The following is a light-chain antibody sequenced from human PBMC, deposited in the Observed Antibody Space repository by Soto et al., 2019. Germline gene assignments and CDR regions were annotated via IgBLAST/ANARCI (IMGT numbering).Light chain of an antibody. J-gene: IGKJ4*01. CDR2: GAS. CDR3: QQFFSAVLT. V-gene: IGKV1-39*01. CDR1: ETISTF. Sequence: DIQLTQSPSSLSASLGDSITITCRASETISTFLNWYQVQPGKAPRLLVYGASYLQVGVPVRFRASGSGTLFTLTIANLHREDLASYFCQQFFSAVLTFGGGTRVDI.